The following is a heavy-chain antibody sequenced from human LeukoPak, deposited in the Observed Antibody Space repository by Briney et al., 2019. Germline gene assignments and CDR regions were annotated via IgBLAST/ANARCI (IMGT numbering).Heavy chain of an antibody. CDR3: ARGIWFGEFYYYYYMDV. CDR1: GYTFTSYG. Sequence: ASVKVSCKASGYTFTSYGISWVRQAPGQGHEWMGWISAYNGNTNYAQKLQGRVTMTTDTSTSTAYMELRSLRSDDTAVYYCARGIWFGEFYYYYYMDVWGKGTTVTVSS. D-gene: IGHD3-10*01. V-gene: IGHV1-18*01. CDR2: ISAYNGNT. J-gene: IGHJ6*03.